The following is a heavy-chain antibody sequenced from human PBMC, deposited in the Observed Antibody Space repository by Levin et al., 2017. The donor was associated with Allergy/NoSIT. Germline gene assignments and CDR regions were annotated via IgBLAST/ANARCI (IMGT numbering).Heavy chain of an antibody. CDR2: INPKTGGT. D-gene: IGHD2-2*02. V-gene: IGHV1-2*06. J-gene: IGHJ5*02. CDR1: GYTFTDYS. CDR3: ARDAIESKYNCLDP. Sequence: AASVKVSCKASGYTFTDYSLHWVRQAPGQGLEWMGRINPKTGGTNSAQKFLGRVTMTRDTSTSIAYMELGRLTYDDTAVYFCARDAIESKYNCLDPWGQGTLVTVSS.